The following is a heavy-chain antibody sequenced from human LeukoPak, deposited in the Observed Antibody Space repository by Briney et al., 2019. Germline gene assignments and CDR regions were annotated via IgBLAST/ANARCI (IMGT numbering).Heavy chain of an antibody. CDR1: GFTFIAYE. CDR3: AKELPGSYRCGNYYYYGMDV. V-gene: IGHV3-48*03. D-gene: IGHD3-16*02. CDR2: ISTSSSTI. J-gene: IGHJ6*02. Sequence: GGSLRLSCAAPGFTFIAYEMNWVRQAPGKGLEWISFISTSSSTIHYADSVKGRFTVSRDNAKKSLYLQMNSLRVEDTAVYYCAKELPGSYRCGNYYYYGMDVWGQGTTVTVSS.